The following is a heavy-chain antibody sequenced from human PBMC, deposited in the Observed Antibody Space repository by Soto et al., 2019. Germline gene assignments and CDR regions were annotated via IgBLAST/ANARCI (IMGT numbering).Heavy chain of an antibody. CDR1: GFAFSSYA. CDR3: AKGILSATIGPYAMDV. V-gene: IGHV3-30*18. CDR2: ISYDGNYI. D-gene: IGHD3-16*01. Sequence: QVQLVESGGDVVQPGASLRLSCEASGFAFSSYAMHWVRQAPGKGLEWVGVISYDGNYIYYADSVKGRFTISRDNSKNTLYVQVNSLRPEDTAVYYCAKGILSATIGPYAMDVWGQGTTVTVSS. J-gene: IGHJ6*02.